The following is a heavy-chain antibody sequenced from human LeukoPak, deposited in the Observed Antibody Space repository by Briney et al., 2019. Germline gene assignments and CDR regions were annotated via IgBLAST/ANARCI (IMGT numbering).Heavy chain of an antibody. V-gene: IGHV3-53*01. Sequence: GGSLRLSCAASGFIVSSNYMSWLRQAPGKGLEWVSIIYSDGSTYYADSVKGRFTISRDNSKNTLYLQMNSLRAEDTAVYYCAREGEYCSGGSCYYFDYWGQGTLVTVSS. CDR3: AREGEYCSGGSCYYFDY. CDR1: GFIVSSNY. CDR2: IYSDGST. D-gene: IGHD2-15*01. J-gene: IGHJ4*02.